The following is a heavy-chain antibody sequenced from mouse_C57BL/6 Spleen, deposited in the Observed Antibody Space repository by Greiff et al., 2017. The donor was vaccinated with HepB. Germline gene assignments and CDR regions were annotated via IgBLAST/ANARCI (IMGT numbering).Heavy chain of an antibody. J-gene: IGHJ4*01. V-gene: IGHV1-82*01. CDR1: GYAFSSSW. Sequence: QVQLQQSGPELVKPGASVKISCKASGYAFSSSWMNWVKQRPGKGLEWIGRIYPGDGDTNYNGKFKGKATLTADKSSSTAYMHLSSLTSEDSAVYFCANAVFYAMDYWGQGTSVTVSS. CDR2: IYPGDGDT. CDR3: ANAVFYAMDY.